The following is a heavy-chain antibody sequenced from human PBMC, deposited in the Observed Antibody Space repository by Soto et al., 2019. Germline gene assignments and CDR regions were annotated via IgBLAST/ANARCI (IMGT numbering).Heavy chain of an antibody. Sequence: GESLKISCKGSGYSLTSYWIGWVRQMPGKGLEWMGIIYPGDSDTRYSPSFQGQVTISADKSISTAYPQWSSLKASDTAMYYCARLEYCSGGSCYSDYYYGMDVWGQGTTVTVSS. J-gene: IGHJ6*02. CDR1: GYSLTSYW. CDR3: ARLEYCSGGSCYSDYYYGMDV. V-gene: IGHV5-51*01. CDR2: IYPGDSDT. D-gene: IGHD2-15*01.